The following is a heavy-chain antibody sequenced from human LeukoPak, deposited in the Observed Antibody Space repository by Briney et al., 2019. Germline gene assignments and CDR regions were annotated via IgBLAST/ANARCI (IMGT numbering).Heavy chain of an antibody. D-gene: IGHD3-10*01. CDR2: IWYDGSNK. J-gene: IGHJ4*02. CDR1: GFTFSSYG. V-gene: IGHV3-33*01. Sequence: GGSLRLSCAASGFTFSSYGMHWVRQAPGKGLEWVAVIWYDGSNKYYADSVKGRFTISRDNSKNTLYLRMNSLRAEDTAVYYCAREFGDWYYFDYWGQGTLVTVSS. CDR3: AREFGDWYYFDY.